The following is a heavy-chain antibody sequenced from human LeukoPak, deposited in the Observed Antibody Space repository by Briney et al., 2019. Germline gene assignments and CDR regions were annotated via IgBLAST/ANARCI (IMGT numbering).Heavy chain of an antibody. V-gene: IGHV4-39*02. D-gene: IGHD2-2*01. J-gene: IGHJ5*02. Sequence: SETLSLTCTVSGGSISSSSYYWGWIRQPPGKGLEWIGSIYYSGSTYYNPSLKSRVTISVDTSKNQFSLKLSSVTAADTAVYYCAREGGDIVVVPAASWFDPWGQGTLVTVSS. CDR1: GGSISSSSYY. CDR2: IYYSGST. CDR3: AREGGDIVVVPAASWFDP.